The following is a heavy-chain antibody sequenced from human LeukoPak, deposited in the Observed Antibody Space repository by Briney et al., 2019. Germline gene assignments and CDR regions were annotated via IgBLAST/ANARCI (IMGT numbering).Heavy chain of an antibody. D-gene: IGHD4-11*01. V-gene: IGHV4-39*01. CDR1: GGSISSSSHY. J-gene: IGHJ4*02. CDR3: ASDYSNYFDY. CDR2: IYYSGST. Sequence: SETLSLTCTVSGGSISSSSHYWGWIRQPPGKGLEWTGSIYYSGSTYYNPSLKSRVTISVDTSKNQFSLKLSSVTAADTAVYYCASDYSNYFDYWGQGTLVTVSS.